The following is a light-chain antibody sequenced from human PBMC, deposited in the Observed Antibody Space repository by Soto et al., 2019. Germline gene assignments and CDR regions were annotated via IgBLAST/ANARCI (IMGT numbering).Light chain of an antibody. J-gene: IGLJ1*01. CDR1: SNDVGGYNY. CDR2: DVS. Sequence: QSVLTQPASVSGSPGQSITISCTGTSNDVGGYNYVSWYQQHPGKAPKLMIYDVSNRPSGVSNRFSGSKSCNTASLTISGLQAEDEADYYCSSYTSSSPYVFGTGTKVTVL. V-gene: IGLV2-14*01. CDR3: SSYTSSSPYV.